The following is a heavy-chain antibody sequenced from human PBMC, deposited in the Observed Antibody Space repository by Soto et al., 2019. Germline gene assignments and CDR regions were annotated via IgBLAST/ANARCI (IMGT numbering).Heavy chain of an antibody. CDR2: ISYDGSNK. CDR1: GFTFSSYG. CDR3: AKDRHGLTYYYGMDV. Sequence: QVQLVESGGGVVQPGRSLRLSCAASGFTFSSYGMHWVRQAPGKGLEWVAVISYDGSNKYYADSVKGRFTISRDNSKNTLYLQMNSLRAEDTAVYYCAKDRHGLTYYYGMDVLGQGTTVTVSS. D-gene: IGHD3-16*01. J-gene: IGHJ6*02. V-gene: IGHV3-30*18.